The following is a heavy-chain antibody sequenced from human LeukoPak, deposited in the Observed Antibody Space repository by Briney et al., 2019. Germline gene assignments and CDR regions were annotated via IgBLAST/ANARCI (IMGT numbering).Heavy chain of an antibody. Sequence: ASVKVSCKASGYTFTSYAMNWVRQAPGQGLEWMGWINTNTGNPTYAQGFTGRFVFSLDTSVSTAYLQISSLKAEDTAVYYCAREFLPMVATIGYFGYWGQGALVTVSS. D-gene: IGHD5-12*01. V-gene: IGHV7-4-1*02. CDR3: AREFLPMVATIGYFGY. CDR2: INTNTGNP. CDR1: GYTFTSYA. J-gene: IGHJ4*02.